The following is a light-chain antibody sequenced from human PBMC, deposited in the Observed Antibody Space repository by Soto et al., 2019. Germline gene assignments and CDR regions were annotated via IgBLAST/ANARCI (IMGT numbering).Light chain of an antibody. CDR3: QQYHKWPLT. CDR2: GAS. Sequence: EIVMTQSPATLSVSPGERATVPCRASQSVSNNLAWYQQKPGQAPSLLIYGASARATGIPARFSGSGYGTEFTLTISSLQSEYFAVYYCQQYHKWPLTFGGGTRVEIK. V-gene: IGKV3-15*01. J-gene: IGKJ4*01. CDR1: QSVSNN.